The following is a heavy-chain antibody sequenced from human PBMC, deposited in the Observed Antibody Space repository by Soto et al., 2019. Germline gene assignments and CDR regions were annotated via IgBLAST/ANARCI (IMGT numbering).Heavy chain of an antibody. V-gene: IGHV1-3*01. J-gene: IGHJ4*02. CDR2: INAGNGNT. CDR1: GYPFTSYA. D-gene: IGHD2-15*01. Sequence: ASVKVSCKASGYPFTSYAIHWVRQAPGQRLEWMGWINAGNGNTKYSQKFQGRVTITRDTSASTAYMELGSLRSEDTAVYYCARDLGGWHDYWGQGTLVTVSS. CDR3: ARDLGGWHDY.